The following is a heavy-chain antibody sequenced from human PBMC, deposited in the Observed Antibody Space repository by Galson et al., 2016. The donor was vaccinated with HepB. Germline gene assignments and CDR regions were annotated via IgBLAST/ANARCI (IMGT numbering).Heavy chain of an antibody. CDR1: GFTFSNYG. V-gene: IGHV3-33*01. J-gene: IGHJ4*02. CDR3: ARNPNAAVGLGYFAD. Sequence: SLRLSCAASGFTFSNYGMHWVRQAPGKGLEWVAVIWYDGSEKYYADSVKGRFTISRDNSENTLYLQMKSLRPEDTAVYYCARNPNAAVGLGYFADWGQGTLVTVSS. D-gene: IGHD6-13*01. CDR2: IWYDGSEK.